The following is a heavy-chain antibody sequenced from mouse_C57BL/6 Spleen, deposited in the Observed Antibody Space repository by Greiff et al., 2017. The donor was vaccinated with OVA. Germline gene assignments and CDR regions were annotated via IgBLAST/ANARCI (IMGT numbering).Heavy chain of an antibody. D-gene: IGHD2-4*01. CDR1: GYAFSSSW. CDR3: ARDYDYAQEYYYAMDY. CDR2: IYPGDGDT. V-gene: IGHV1-82*01. J-gene: IGHJ4*01. Sequence: VKLQESGPELVKPGASVKISCKASGYAFSSSWMNWVKQRPGKGLEWIGRIYPGDGDTNYNGKFKGKATLTADKSSSTAYMQLSSLTSEDSAVYFCARDYDYAQEYYYAMDYWGQGTSVTVSS.